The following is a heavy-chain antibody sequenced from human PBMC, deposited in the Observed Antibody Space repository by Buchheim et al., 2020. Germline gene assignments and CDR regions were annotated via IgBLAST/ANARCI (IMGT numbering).Heavy chain of an antibody. J-gene: IGHJ4*02. D-gene: IGHD6-13*01. Sequence: QVQLVESGGGVVQPGRSLRLSCAASGFTFSRNGMHWVRPAPGKGLEWVAVVSYDGDKKYYVDSVKGRFTISRDNSKNTVVLQMNSLRAEDTAVYYCAKDVRSEAAAMDSWGQGT. V-gene: IGHV3-30*18. CDR1: GFTFSRNG. CDR2: VSYDGDKK. CDR3: AKDVRSEAAAMDS.